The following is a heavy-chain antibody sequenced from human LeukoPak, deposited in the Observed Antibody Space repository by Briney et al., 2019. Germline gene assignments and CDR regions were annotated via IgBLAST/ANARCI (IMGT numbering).Heavy chain of an antibody. CDR2: IYTSGST. CDR1: GGSISSYY. J-gene: IGHJ4*02. Sequence: SETLSLTCTVSGGSISSYYWSWIRQPPGKGLEWIGYIYTSGSTNYNPSLKSRVTISVDTSKNQFSLKLGSVTAADTAVYYCARRGSGYRLDYWGQGTLVTVSS. CDR3: ARRGSGYRLDY. V-gene: IGHV4-4*09. D-gene: IGHD3-22*01.